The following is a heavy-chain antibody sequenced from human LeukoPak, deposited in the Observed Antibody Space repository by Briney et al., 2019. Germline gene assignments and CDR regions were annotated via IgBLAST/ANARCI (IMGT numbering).Heavy chain of an antibody. J-gene: IGHJ4*02. V-gene: IGHV3-21*01. CDR1: GFTFSSYS. CDR3: ASLSSSWYADY. Sequence: PGGSLRLSCAASGFTFSSYSMNWVSQAPGKGLEWVSSISSSSSYIYYADSVKGRFTISRDNAKNSLYLQMNSLRAEDTAVYYCASLSSSWYADYWGQGTLVTVSS. D-gene: IGHD6-13*01. CDR2: ISSSSSYI.